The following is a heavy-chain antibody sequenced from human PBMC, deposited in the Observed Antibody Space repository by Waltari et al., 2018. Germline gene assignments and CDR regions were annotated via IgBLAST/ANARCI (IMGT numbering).Heavy chain of an antibody. J-gene: IGHJ4*02. CDR2: IKQDGSER. Sequence: EVQVVESGGGLVQPGGSLRLSCEGSGFSFCSSWMSWVRQAPGKGLEWVGNIKQDGSERNYVDSVKGRFTISRDNAKNSVFLQMISLRAEDTAVYYCLRDRRGPALFDSWGQGTLVTVSS. CDR3: LRDRRGPALFDS. V-gene: IGHV3-7*03. D-gene: IGHD2-2*01. CDR1: GFSFCSSW.